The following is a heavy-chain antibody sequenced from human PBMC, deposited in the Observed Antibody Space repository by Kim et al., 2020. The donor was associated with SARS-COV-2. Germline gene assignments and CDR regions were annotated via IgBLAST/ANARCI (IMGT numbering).Heavy chain of an antibody. J-gene: IGHJ4*02. CDR3: ARSFSKGDYFFGF. V-gene: IGHV3-33*03. Sequence: YYADSIKRRFAISKDSAQNTLYLQMGSMRAEDTALYYCARSFSKGDYFFGFWGQGTPVTVSP. D-gene: IGHD3-10*01.